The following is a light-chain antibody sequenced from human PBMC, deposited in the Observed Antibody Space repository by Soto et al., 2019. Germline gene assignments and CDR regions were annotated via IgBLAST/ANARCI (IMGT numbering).Light chain of an antibody. J-gene: IGKJ1*01. Sequence: EIVMTQSPATRSESXGQSTTLAXXXXQSVSINLAWYQQKPGQAPRLLIYGASTRATGIPARFSGSGSGTEFTLTISSLQSEDFAVYHCQHYNSWPRTWTFGQGTKVDIK. CDR2: GAS. CDR1: QSVSIN. CDR3: QHYNSWPRTWT. V-gene: IGKV3-15*01.